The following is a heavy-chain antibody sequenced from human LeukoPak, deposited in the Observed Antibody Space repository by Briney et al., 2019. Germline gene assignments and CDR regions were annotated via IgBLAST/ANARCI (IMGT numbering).Heavy chain of an antibody. Sequence: GASVKLSCKASGYTFINYYLHWVRQAPGQGLEWMGWINPNSGGTKFAQKFQGRDTMTRDTSSSTAYMELTRLRSDDSAVYYCARDGDGSTYWGAYWGQGALVTVSS. CDR3: ARDGDGSTYWGAY. CDR2: INPNSGGT. D-gene: IGHD2-21*01. CDR1: GYTFINYY. V-gene: IGHV1-2*02. J-gene: IGHJ4*02.